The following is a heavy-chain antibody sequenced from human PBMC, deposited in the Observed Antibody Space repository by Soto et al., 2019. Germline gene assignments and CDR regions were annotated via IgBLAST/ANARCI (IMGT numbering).Heavy chain of an antibody. CDR3: AKDRASGSSSAIDY. J-gene: IGHJ4*02. Sequence: EVQLVESGGVVVQPGGSLRLSCAASGFTFDDYTMHWVRQAPGKGLEWVSLISWDGGSTYYADSVKGRFTISRDNSKNSLYLQMNSLRTEDTALYYCAKDRASGSSSAIDYWGQGTLVTVSS. V-gene: IGHV3-43*01. CDR1: GFTFDDYT. CDR2: ISWDGGST. D-gene: IGHD6-6*01.